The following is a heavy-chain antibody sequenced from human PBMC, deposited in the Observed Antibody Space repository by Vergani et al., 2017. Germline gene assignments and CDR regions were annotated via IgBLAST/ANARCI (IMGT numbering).Heavy chain of an antibody. J-gene: IGHJ4*02. CDR1: GFSIDNGYY. Sequence: QVQLQESGPGLVKPSETLSLTCAVSGFSIDNGYYWDWIRQPPGKGLEWIGGIYRTGRTHFNPSLKSRVTISVDTSNNHFSLRLNSLTAADRAVYYCARRSGIVXDIFSGTQYFFDFWGQGTLVTVSS. CDR2: IYRTGRT. CDR3: ARRSGIVXDIFSGTQYFFDF. D-gene: IGHD3-9*01. V-gene: IGHV4-38-2*01.